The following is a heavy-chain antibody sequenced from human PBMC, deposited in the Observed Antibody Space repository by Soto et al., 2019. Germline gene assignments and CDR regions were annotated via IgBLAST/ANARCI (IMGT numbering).Heavy chain of an antibody. V-gene: IGHV3-23*01. CDR3: ARGGLYGDLPGWTGDAFDL. Sequence: EVQLLESGGRLVQPGGSLRLSCAASGFTFSSYAMSWVRQAPGKGLEWVSTISGNGGSTHYADSVKGRFTISRDNSMNTLYLQMNSLRAEDTAIYYCARGGLYGDLPGWTGDAFDLWGQGTMVTVSS. CDR2: ISGNGGST. J-gene: IGHJ3*01. CDR1: GFTFSSYA. D-gene: IGHD4-17*01.